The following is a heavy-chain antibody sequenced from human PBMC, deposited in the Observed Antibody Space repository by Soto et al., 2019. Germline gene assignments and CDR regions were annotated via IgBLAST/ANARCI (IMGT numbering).Heavy chain of an antibody. CDR3: ARVRNALRVRAAIAY. CDR2: ISGSGGGT. J-gene: IGHJ4*02. CDR1: GFSFSNYA. V-gene: IGHV3-23*01. Sequence: EVQLLESGGGLIQPGGSLRLSCAASGFSFSNYAMNWVRLAPGKGLEWISGISGSGGGTYYAGSVKGRLIISRDDSKNTLDLQMNGLRAEDTAIYYCARVRNALRVRAAIAYWGQGTLVTVSS. D-gene: IGHD2-2*01.